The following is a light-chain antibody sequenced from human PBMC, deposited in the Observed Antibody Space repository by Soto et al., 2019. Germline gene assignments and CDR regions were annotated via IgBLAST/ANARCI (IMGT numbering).Light chain of an antibody. V-gene: IGLV2-14*01. CDR3: SSYTSSTTL. CDR2: EVS. CDR1: SSDVGGYNY. Sequence: QSVLTQPASVSGSPGQSITISCTGTSSDVGGYNYVSWYQQHPGKAPKLMIYEVSNRPSGVYNRFSGSKSGNTASLTISGLQAKPKANYYCSSYTSSTTLFRGGTKLTVL. J-gene: IGLJ3*02.